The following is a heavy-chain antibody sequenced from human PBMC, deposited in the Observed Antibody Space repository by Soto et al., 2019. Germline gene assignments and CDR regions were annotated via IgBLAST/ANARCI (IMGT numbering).Heavy chain of an antibody. Sequence: QVQLVESGGGGVQPGRSLRLSCEASGFTFSSYGMHWVRQAPGKGLEWVAVISYDGRNKYYADSVKGRLTISRDNYKNTLYLQMSNLIAEDKAVYYWMKDGSSHWPYYYGMDVWGQETTVTVSS. J-gene: IGHJ6*02. CDR3: MKDGSSHWPYYYGMDV. D-gene: IGHD6-13*01. CDR2: ISYDGRNK. CDR1: GFTFSSYG. V-gene: IGHV3-30*18.